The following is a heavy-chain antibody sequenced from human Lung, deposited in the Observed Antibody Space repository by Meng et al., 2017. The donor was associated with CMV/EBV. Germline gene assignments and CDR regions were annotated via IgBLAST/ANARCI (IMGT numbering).Heavy chain of an antibody. J-gene: IGHJ6*02. CDR3: ARGSVGYYGMDF. CDR1: GFIFNNHA. D-gene: IGHD6-19*01. Sequence: GTLKISXAASGFIFNNHAMNWVRQAPGKGLEWVSAISGSTPDKWYADSVRGRFTISRDNAKNSLYLEMSSLRAEDTAAYFCARGSVGYYGMDFWGQGTTVTVSS. V-gene: IGHV3-21*01. CDR2: ISGSTPDK.